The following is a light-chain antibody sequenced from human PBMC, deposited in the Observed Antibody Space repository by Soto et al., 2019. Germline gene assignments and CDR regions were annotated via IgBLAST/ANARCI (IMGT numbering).Light chain of an antibody. J-gene: IGLJ2*01. V-gene: IGLV2-14*01. CDR2: DVS. CDR1: SSDVGGYNY. Sequence: QSALTQPASVSGSPGQSITISCTGTSSDVGGYNYVSWYQQHPGKAPKLMIYDVSNRPSGVSNRFSRSKSGNTASLTIPRLQSEDEAEYYCNSYTGSSIFSVVFGGGTKLTVL. CDR3: NSYTGSSIFSVV.